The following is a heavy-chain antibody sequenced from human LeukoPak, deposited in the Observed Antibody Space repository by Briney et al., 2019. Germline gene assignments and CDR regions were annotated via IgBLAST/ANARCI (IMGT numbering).Heavy chain of an antibody. CDR2: ISSSSSNI. D-gene: IGHD1-26*01. CDR1: RFTFSIYS. Sequence: GGSLRLSCAASRFTFSIYSMNWVRQAPGRGLKWVSYISSSSSNIYYADSVKGRFTISRDNVQNSLYLQMQSLRAEDTAVYFCARSRGATNPYGDFDYWGQGTLVTVSS. J-gene: IGHJ4*02. CDR3: ARSRGATNPYGDFDY. V-gene: IGHV3-48*01.